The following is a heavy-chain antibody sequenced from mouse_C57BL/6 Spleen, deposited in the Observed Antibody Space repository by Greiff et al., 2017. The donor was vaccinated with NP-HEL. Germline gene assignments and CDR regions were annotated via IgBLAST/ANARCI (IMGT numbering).Heavy chain of an antibody. D-gene: IGHD1-1*01. CDR1: DYTFTSYW. CDR2: IDPSDSYT. V-gene: IGHV1-59*01. Sequence: QVQLQQPGAELVRPGTSVKLSCKASDYTFTSYWMHWVKQRPGQGLEWIGVIDPSDSYTNYNQKFKGKATLTVDTSSSTAYMQLSSLTSEDSAVYYCARGNYYGDYWGQGTTLTVSS. J-gene: IGHJ2*01. CDR3: ARGNYYGDY.